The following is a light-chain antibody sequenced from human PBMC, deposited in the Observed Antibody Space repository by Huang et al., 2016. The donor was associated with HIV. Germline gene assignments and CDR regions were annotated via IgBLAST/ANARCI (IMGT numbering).Light chain of an antibody. Sequence: EIVLTQSPGTLSLSPGERATLSCRARQSVSSNYLAWYHKKPGQAPRLLIYGASARATGIPDRFSGSGSGTDFTLTISRLEPEDFAVYYCQQYGSSPRTFGQGTKVEIK. J-gene: IGKJ1*01. CDR1: QSVSSNY. CDR2: GAS. V-gene: IGKV3-20*01. CDR3: QQYGSSPRT.